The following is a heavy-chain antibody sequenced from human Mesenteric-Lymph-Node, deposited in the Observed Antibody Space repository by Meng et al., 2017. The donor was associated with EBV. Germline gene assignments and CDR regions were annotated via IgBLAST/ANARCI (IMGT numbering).Heavy chain of an antibody. CDR1: GGSISSGGYY. CDR3: ARGLEVATMSY. D-gene: IGHD5-12*01. CDR2: IYYSGST. V-gene: IGHV4-30-4*01. Sequence: QGHLQGPGPGLVKPSQTLSLTCSVSGGSISSGGYYWSWIRQPPGKGLEWIGYIYYSGSTYYNPSLKSRVTISVDTSKNQFSLKLSSVTAADTAVYYCARGLEVATMSYWGQGTLVTVSS. J-gene: IGHJ4*02.